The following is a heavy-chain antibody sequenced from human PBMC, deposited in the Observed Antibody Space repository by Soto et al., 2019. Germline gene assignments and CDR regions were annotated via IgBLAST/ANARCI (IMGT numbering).Heavy chain of an antibody. CDR1: GGSISSGDYY. D-gene: IGHD3-22*01. CDR2: IYYSGST. CDR3: ARDRGYYYDSSGYYYFDY. J-gene: IGHJ4*02. V-gene: IGHV4-30-4*01. Sequence: SETLSLTCTVSGGSISSGDYYWSWIRQPPGKGLEWIGYIYYSGSTYYNPSLKSRVTISVDTSKNQFSLKLSSVTAADTAVYYCARDRGYYYDSSGYYYFDYWGQGTLVTVSS.